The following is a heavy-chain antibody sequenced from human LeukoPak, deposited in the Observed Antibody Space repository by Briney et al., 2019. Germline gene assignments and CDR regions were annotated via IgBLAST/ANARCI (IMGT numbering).Heavy chain of an antibody. Sequence: PPGGSLRLSCAASGFTFSSYWMSWVRQAPGKGLEWVSSLSGSTGGTYYADSVKGRFTISRDNSENILYLQMNSLGAEDTAVYYCAKGREVATITDFDYWGQGTLVTVSS. J-gene: IGHJ4*02. D-gene: IGHD5-24*01. CDR3: AKGREVATITDFDY. CDR1: GFTFSSYW. V-gene: IGHV3-23*01. CDR2: LSGSTGGT.